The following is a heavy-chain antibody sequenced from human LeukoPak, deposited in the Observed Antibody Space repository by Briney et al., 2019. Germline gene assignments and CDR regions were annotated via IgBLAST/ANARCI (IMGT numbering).Heavy chain of an antibody. D-gene: IGHD3-16*01. V-gene: IGHV3-48*01. CDR2: ISSSSSTI. CDR1: GFTFSSYS. CDR3: ARDQGAWGYGYNFDY. Sequence: GGSLRLPCAASGFTFSSYSMNWVRQAPGKGLEWVSYISSSSSTIYYADSVKGRFTISRDNAKNSLYLQMNSLRAEDTAVYYCARDQGAWGYGYNFDYWGQGTLVTVSS. J-gene: IGHJ4*02.